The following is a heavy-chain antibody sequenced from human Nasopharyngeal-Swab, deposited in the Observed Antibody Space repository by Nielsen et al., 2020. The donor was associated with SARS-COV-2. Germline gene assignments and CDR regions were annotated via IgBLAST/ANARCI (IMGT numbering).Heavy chain of an antibody. CDR3: ARDDVYCSSTSCYRAPLNY. Sequence: WIRQPPGKGLEWIGYIYYSVSTYYNPSLKSRVTISVDTSKNQFSLKLSSVTAADTAVYYCARDDVYCSSTSCYRAPLNYWGQGTLVTVSS. D-gene: IGHD2-2*01. CDR2: IYYSVST. J-gene: IGHJ4*02. V-gene: IGHV4-30-4*01.